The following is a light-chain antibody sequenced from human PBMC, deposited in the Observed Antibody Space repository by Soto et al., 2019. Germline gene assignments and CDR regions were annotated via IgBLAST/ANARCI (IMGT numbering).Light chain of an antibody. CDR2: EAS. Sequence: DIQLTQSPSFLSASVGDRVTIACRASQDSSDYLAWYQQKPGKAPNLLIYEASTLQSGVPSRFSGSGSGTEFTLSVSSLQPEDFATYYCLQLDSYPRTFGQGTKVDIK. J-gene: IGKJ1*01. CDR1: QDSSDY. CDR3: LQLDSYPRT. V-gene: IGKV1-9*01.